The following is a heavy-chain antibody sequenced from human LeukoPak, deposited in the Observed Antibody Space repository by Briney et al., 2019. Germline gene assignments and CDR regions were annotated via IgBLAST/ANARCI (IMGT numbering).Heavy chain of an antibody. V-gene: IGHV1-2*02. CDR3: ARSRQWLAKRYYFDY. D-gene: IGHD6-19*01. CDR1: GYTFTGYY. CDR2: INPNSGGT. J-gene: IGHJ4*02. Sequence: ASVKVSCKASGYTFTGYYMHWVRQASGQGLEWMGWINPNSGGTNYAQKFQGRVTMTRDTSISTAYMELSRLRSDDTAVYYCARSRQWLAKRYYFDYWGQGTLVTVSS.